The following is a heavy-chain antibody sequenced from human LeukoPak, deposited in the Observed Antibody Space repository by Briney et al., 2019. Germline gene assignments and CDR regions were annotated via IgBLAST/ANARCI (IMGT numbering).Heavy chain of an antibody. Sequence: PGGSLRLSCAASGFTFSHYYMHWVRQAPGKGLEWVTLISSDGNNKFYADSVKGRFTISRDNSKNTLYLQMNSLRAEDTAVYYCAKARGGWSYFDYWGQGTLVTVSS. V-gene: IGHV3-30*18. J-gene: IGHJ4*02. CDR2: ISSDGNNK. CDR3: AKARGGWSYFDY. CDR1: GFTFSHYY. D-gene: IGHD6-19*01.